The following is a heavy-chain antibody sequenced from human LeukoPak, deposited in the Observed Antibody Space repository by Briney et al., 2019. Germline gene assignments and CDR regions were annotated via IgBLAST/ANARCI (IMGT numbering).Heavy chain of an antibody. J-gene: IGHJ4*02. CDR3: AREFGLKSEIDF. D-gene: IGHD3-16*01. CDR2: IWFDGRSE. Sequence: LAGGSLRLSCAASGFTFSSYGMHWVRQAPGKGLEWVALIWFDGRSEHYADSVRGRFTISRDTSKNILYLQMRSLRVEDTAVYFCAREFGLKSEIDFWGQGTLVTVSS. V-gene: IGHV3-33*08. CDR1: GFTFSSYG.